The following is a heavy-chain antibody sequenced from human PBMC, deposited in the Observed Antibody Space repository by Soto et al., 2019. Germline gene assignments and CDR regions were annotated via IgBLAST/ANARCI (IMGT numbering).Heavy chain of an antibody. V-gene: IGHV3-21*06. CDR3: ARESEDLTSNFDY. Sequence: GGSLRLSCAASGFTFTRYTMNWVRQAPGKGLEWVSSISSTTNYIYYGDSMKGRFTISRDNAKNSLYLEMNSLRAEDTAVYYCARESEDLTSNFDYWGQGTLVTVSS. CDR2: ISSTTNYI. J-gene: IGHJ4*02. CDR1: GFTFTRYT.